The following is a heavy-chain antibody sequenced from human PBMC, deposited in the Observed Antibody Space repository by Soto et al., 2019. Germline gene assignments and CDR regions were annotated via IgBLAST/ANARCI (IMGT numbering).Heavy chain of an antibody. D-gene: IGHD4-17*01. CDR1: GFSLRNSGVA. CDR3: AHLSTGGFYFDY. CDR2: IYWNDDK. Sequence: QITLKESGPTLVKPTQTLTLTCTFSGFSLRNSGVAVGWIRQPPGKALEWLALIYWNDDKSYSPSLMSRLTIAKDAFKNHVVLTMPTMDPVDTATYYWAHLSTGGFYFDYWGQGTLVTVSS. J-gene: IGHJ4*02. V-gene: IGHV2-5*01.